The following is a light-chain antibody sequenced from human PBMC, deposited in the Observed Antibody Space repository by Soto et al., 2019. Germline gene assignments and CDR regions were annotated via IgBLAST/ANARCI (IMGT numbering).Light chain of an antibody. J-gene: IGLJ2*01. CDR1: SSDVGGYNY. V-gene: IGLV2-14*01. Sequence: QSALTQPASVSGSPGQSITLSCTGTSSDVGGYNYVSWYQQHPGKAPNLMIYEVSNRPSGVSKPFSCTKSANAASLAIAALQTEYEAEDFCSSYTSSYSRVFGGGTKVTGL. CDR2: EVS. CDR3: SSYTSSYSRV.